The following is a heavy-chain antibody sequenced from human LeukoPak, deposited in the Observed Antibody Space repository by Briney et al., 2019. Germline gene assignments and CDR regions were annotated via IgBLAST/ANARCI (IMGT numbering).Heavy chain of an antibody. V-gene: IGHV1-8*01. CDR2: MNPNSGNT. CDR3: AGLLRGAFDY. Sequence: ASVKVSCKASGYTFTSYDINWVRQATGQGLEWMGWMNPNSGNTGYAQKFQGRVTMTRDTSTSTVYMELSSLRSEDTAVYYCAGLLRGAFDYWGQGTLVTVSS. J-gene: IGHJ4*02. D-gene: IGHD1-26*01. CDR1: GYTFTSYD.